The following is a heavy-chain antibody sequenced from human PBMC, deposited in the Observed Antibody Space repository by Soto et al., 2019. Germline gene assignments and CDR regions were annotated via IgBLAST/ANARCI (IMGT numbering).Heavy chain of an antibody. V-gene: IGHV3-20*01. D-gene: IGHD6-19*01. CDR2: INWNGGST. CDR3: AAVAGTNYYYYMDV. CDR1: GFTFDDYG. Sequence: GGSLRLSCAASGFTFDDYGMSWVRQAPGKGLEWVSGINWNGGSTGYADSVKGRFTISRDNAKNSLYLQMNSLRAEDTALYHCAAVAGTNYYYYMDVWGKGTTVTVSS. J-gene: IGHJ6*03.